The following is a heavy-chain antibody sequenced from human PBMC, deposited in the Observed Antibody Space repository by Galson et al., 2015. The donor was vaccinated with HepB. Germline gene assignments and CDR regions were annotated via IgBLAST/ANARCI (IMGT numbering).Heavy chain of an antibody. CDR2: ISGDSITI. CDR1: EFSFSTYN. Sequence: SLRLSCAASEFSFSTYNMNWVRQAPGKGLEWVSYISGDSITIRYADSVKGRFTVSRDNAKRSLYLQMNSLTDEDTAAYYCARGEENYAFRTWGQGTLVTVSS. J-gene: IGHJ5*02. V-gene: IGHV3-48*02. CDR3: ARGEENYAFRT. D-gene: IGHD1-7*01.